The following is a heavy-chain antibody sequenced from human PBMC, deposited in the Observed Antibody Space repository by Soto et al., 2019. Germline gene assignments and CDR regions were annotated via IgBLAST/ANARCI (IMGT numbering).Heavy chain of an antibody. V-gene: IGHV4-4*07. CDR1: GGSISSYY. Sequence: QVQLQESGPGLVKPSETLSLTYTVSGGSISSYYWSWIRQPAGKGLEWIGRIYTSGSTNYNPSLKRRVTMSVDTSKNQSSLKLSSVTAADTAVYYCARISRSWRHWYFDLWGRGTLVTVSS. J-gene: IGHJ2*01. D-gene: IGHD6-13*01. CDR2: IYTSGST. CDR3: ARISRSWRHWYFDL.